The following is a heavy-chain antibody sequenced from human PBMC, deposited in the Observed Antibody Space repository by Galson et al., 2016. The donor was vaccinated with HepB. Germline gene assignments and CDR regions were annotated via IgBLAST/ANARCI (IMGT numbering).Heavy chain of an antibody. V-gene: IGHV2-5*08. CDR3: AHSPPDSSGYYYPY. CDR1: GFSLSTSGMN. J-gene: IGHJ4*02. CDR2: IYWDDDK. D-gene: IGHD3-22*01. Sequence: DPALVKPTQTLTLTCTFSGFSLSTSGMNVGWIRQPPGKALEWLALIYWDDDKRYNPSLESRLTITKDTSKNQVVLTMTNMDPVDTATYYCAHSPPDSSGYYYPYWGQGTLVTVSS.